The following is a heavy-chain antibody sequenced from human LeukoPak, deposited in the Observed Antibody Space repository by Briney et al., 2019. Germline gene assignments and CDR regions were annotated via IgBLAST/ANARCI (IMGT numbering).Heavy chain of an antibody. J-gene: IGHJ4*02. D-gene: IGHD6-13*01. V-gene: IGHV4-31*03. CDR3: ARGDSIAAAGTRTYYFDY. CDR1: GGSISSGGYY. CDR2: IYYSGST. Sequence: PSETLSLTCTVSGGSISSGGYYWSWIRQHPGKGLEWIGYIYYSGSTYYNPSLKSRVTISVDTSKNQFSLKLSSVTAADTAVYYCARGDSIAAAGTRTYYFDYWGQGTLVTVSS.